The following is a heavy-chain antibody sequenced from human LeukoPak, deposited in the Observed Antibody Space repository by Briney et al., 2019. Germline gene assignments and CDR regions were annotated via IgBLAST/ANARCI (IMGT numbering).Heavy chain of an antibody. D-gene: IGHD3-10*01. CDR3: ARVFRPSSYGSGSYYSSFDY. J-gene: IGHJ4*02. Sequence: SVKASCKASGGTFSSYAISWVRQAPGQGLEWMGGIIPIFGTANYAQKFQGRVTITADESTSTAYMELSSLRSEDTAVYYCARVFRPSSYGSGSYYSSFDYWGQGTLVTVSS. CDR2: IIPIFGTA. CDR1: GGTFSSYA. V-gene: IGHV1-69*13.